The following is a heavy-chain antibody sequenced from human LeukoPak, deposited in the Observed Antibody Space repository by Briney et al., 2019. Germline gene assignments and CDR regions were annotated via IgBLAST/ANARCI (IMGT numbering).Heavy chain of an antibody. Sequence: TAGGSLRLSCAASGFTFSTYAMNWVRQAPGKGLEWVSSISSSSSYIYYADSLKGRFTISRDSAKNSLFLQMNSLRAEDTAVYYCARTSSLTPTPSFGYWGQGALVTVSS. D-gene: IGHD2-15*01. V-gene: IGHV3-21*01. CDR3: ARTSSLTPTPSFGY. CDR1: GFTFSTYA. CDR2: ISSSSSYI. J-gene: IGHJ4*02.